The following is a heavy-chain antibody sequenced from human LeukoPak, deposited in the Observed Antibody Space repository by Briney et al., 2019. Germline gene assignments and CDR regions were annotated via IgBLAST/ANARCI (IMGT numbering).Heavy chain of an antibody. J-gene: IGHJ4*02. V-gene: IGHV6-1*01. CDR1: GDSVSSNTAT. Sequence: PSQTLSLTCAISGDSVSSNTATWTWIRQSPSRGLEWLGRTYYRSKWYSDYALSVKSRIIINPDTSKNQFSLQLNSVTPEDTAVYFCARRMAVGGPGYFDYWSQGSLVTVSA. CDR2: TYYRSKWYS. D-gene: IGHD6-19*01. CDR3: ARRMAVGGPGYFDY.